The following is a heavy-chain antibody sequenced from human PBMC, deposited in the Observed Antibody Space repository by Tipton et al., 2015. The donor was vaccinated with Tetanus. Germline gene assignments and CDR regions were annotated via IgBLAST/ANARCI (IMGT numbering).Heavy chain of an antibody. CDR2: ISGSGGST. Sequence: LSLTCTVSGGSISSYYWSWIRQPPGKGLEWVSAISGSGGSTYYADSVKGRFTISRDNSKNTLYLQMNSLRAEDTAVYYCAKELTMIVVVDAFDIWGQGTMVTVSS. V-gene: IGHV3-23*01. CDR3: AKELTMIVVVDAFDI. CDR1: GGSISSYY. J-gene: IGHJ3*02. D-gene: IGHD3-22*01.